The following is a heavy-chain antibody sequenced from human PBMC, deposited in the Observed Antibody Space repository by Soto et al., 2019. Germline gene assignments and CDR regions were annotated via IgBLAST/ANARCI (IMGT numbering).Heavy chain of an antibody. V-gene: IGHV3-74*01. CDR3: TREVATVPDY. D-gene: IGHD6-13*01. J-gene: IGHJ4*02. Sequence: EVQLVESGGGLVQPGGSLRLSCAASGFTFRSYWMHWVRQAPGKGLVWVSRISPDGSITNYADSVKGRFTISETTPNTLFLQMNSLRAEDTAVYYCTREVATVPDYWGQGTLVTVSS. CDR1: GFTFRSYW. CDR2: ISPDGSIT.